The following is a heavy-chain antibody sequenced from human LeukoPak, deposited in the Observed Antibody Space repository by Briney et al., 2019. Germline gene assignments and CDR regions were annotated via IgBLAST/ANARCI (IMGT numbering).Heavy chain of an antibody. CDR2: INSDGSST. J-gene: IGHJ4*02. CDR3: ARGCGGTPGCYIIDN. V-gene: IGHV3-74*01. D-gene: IGHD2-21*01. CDR1: GFTFSSYW. Sequence: GGSLRLSCAASGFTFSSYWMHWVRQAPGKGLVWVSRINSDGSSTSYADSVKGRFTISRDNAKNTLYLQMNSLRAEDTAVYYCARGCGGTPGCYIIDNWGQGTLVTVSS.